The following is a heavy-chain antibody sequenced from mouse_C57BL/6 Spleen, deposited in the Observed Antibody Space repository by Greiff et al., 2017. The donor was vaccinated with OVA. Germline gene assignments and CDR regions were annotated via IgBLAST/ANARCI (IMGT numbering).Heavy chain of an antibody. CDR1: GYSITSGYY. D-gene: IGHD2-4*01. V-gene: IGHV3-6*01. J-gene: IGHJ2*01. CDR2: ISYDGSN. CDR3: ARGGYDYDLGY. Sequence: EVQLVESGPGLVKPSQSLSLTCSVTGYSITSGYYWNWIRQFPGNKLEWMGYISYDGSNNYNPSLKNRISITRDTSKNQFFLKLNSVTTEDTAAYYWARGGYDYDLGYWGQGTTLTVSS.